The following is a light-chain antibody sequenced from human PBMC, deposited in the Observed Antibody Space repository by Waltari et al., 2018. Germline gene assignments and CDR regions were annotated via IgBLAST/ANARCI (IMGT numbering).Light chain of an antibody. CDR2: EVA. CDR3: SSYGGSNNVL. V-gene: IGLV2-8*01. CDR1: SRDVGGIDY. Sequence: QSALTQPPSASGSPGPSVTISCTGTSRDVGGIDYVSWYQLHPGKAPTLLIYEVAKRPSGVPDRFSGSKSANTASLTVSDLQPEDEADYYCSSYGGSNNVLFGGGTKLTVL. J-gene: IGLJ2*01.